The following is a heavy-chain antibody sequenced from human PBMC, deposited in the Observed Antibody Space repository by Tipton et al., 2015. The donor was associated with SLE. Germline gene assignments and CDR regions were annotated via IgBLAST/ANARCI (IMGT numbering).Heavy chain of an antibody. CDR3: ARGVSGYSSSWYYYYHHMDV. V-gene: IGHV3-30*04. J-gene: IGHJ6*02. CDR1: GFTFVSYA. Sequence: SLRLSCAASGFTFVSYALSWVRQAPGKGLEWVAVISYDGTNKYYADSVKGRFTISRDNSKNTLYLQMNSLRAEDTAVYYCARGVSGYSSSWYYYYHHMDVWGQGTTVTVSS. CDR2: ISYDGTNK. D-gene: IGHD6-13*01.